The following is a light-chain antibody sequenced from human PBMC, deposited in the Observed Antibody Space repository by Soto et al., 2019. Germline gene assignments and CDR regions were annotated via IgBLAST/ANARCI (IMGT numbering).Light chain of an antibody. V-gene: IGKV3-11*01. J-gene: IGKJ4*01. Sequence: EVVLTQSPATLSLSPGERATLSCTASQSTSTYLTWYQHKPGQAPRLLIYDASRRAPGIPARFSGSGSGTDFSLIVSSLEPEDFAVYYCQQRRNWPPLTFGGGTKVE. CDR1: QSTSTY. CDR2: DAS. CDR3: QQRRNWPPLT.